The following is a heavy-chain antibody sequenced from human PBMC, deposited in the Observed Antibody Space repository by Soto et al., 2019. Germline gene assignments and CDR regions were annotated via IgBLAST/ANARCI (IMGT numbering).Heavy chain of an antibody. D-gene: IGHD1-26*01. J-gene: IGHJ4*02. CDR2: IKQDGSEK. Sequence: GGSLRLSCAASGFTFSSYWMIWVRQAPGKGLEWVANIKQDGSEKYYVDSVKGRFTISRDNAKNSLYLQMNSLRAEDTAVYYCAREGVGATTEPVDYWGQGTLVTVSS. V-gene: IGHV3-7*01. CDR3: AREGVGATTEPVDY. CDR1: GFTFSSYW.